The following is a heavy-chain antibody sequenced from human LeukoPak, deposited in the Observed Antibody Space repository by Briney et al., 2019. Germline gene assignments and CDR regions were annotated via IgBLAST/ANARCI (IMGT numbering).Heavy chain of an antibody. CDR1: GVIISSRSYF. CDR2: IYYSGDT. J-gene: IGHJ4*02. V-gene: IGHV4-39*01. Sequence: PSETLSLTCTVSGVIISSRSYFWAWIRQPPGKGLEWVGNIYYSGDTNYNPSLKSRVTTSIDTSMNQFSLRLSSATAADRAVYSSTRPVQTGNGGRGYFVYWGQGTLVTVSS. CDR3: TRPVQTGNGGRGYFVY. D-gene: IGHD3-16*01.